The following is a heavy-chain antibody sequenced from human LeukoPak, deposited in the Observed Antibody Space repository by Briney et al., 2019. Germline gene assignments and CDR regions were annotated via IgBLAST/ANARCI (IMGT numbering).Heavy chain of an antibody. Sequence: SETLSLTCAVYGGSFSGYYWSWIRQPPGKGLEWIGEINHSGSTNYNPSLKSRVTISVDTSKNQFSLKLSSVTAADTAVYYCGHTRLSYWGQGTLVTVSS. J-gene: IGHJ4*02. D-gene: IGHD2-2*01. CDR2: INHSGST. CDR3: GHTRLSY. V-gene: IGHV4-34*01. CDR1: GGSFSGYY.